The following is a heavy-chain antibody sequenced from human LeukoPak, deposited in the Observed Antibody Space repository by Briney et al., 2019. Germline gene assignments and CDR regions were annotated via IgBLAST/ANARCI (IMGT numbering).Heavy chain of an antibody. Sequence: PGGSLRLSCTASGFTFGDYAMSWVRQAPGKGLEWVSSISSSSSYIYYADSVKGRFTISRDNAKNSLYLQMNSLRAEDTAVYYCARDTGQPDARAQGGTFDIWGQGTMVTVSS. CDR1: GFTFGDYA. V-gene: IGHV3-21*01. D-gene: IGHD1-14*01. CDR3: ARDTGQPDARAQGGTFDI. CDR2: ISSSSSYI. J-gene: IGHJ3*02.